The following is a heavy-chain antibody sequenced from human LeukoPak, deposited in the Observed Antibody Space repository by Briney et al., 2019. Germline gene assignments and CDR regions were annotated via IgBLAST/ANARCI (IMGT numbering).Heavy chain of an antibody. D-gene: IGHD1-26*01. J-gene: IGHJ4*02. Sequence: SETLSLTCAVSGGSISSGGYYWSWIRQPPGKGLEWIGEINHSGSTNYNPSLKSRVTISVDTSKNQFSLKLSSVTAADTAVYYCARTSGSYFFDYWGQGTLVTVSS. CDR3: ARTSGSYFFDY. V-gene: IGHV4-39*07. CDR2: INHSGST. CDR1: GGSISSGGYY.